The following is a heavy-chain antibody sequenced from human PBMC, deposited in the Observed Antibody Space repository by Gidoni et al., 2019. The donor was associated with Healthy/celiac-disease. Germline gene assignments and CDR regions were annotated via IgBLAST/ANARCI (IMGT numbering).Heavy chain of an antibody. Sequence: VQPGGSLKLSCAASGFTFSGSAMHWVRQASGKGLEWVGRIRSKANSYATAYAASVKGRFTISRDDSKNTAYLQMNSLKTEDTAVYYCTRHMAVAGTRYFDLWGRGTLVTVSS. CDR2: IRSKANSYAT. CDR1: GFTFSGSA. V-gene: IGHV3-73*01. CDR3: TRHMAVAGTRYFDL. J-gene: IGHJ2*01. D-gene: IGHD6-19*01.